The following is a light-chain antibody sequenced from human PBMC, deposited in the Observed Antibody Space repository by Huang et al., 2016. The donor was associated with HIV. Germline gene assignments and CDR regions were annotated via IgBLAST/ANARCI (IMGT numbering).Light chain of an antibody. CDR3: MQRTQRPLT. CDR2: EGS. V-gene: IGKV2D-29*02. CDR1: QSLLHSDGETY. J-gene: IGKJ4*01. Sequence: DIVMTQTPLSLSVTPGQPASISCKSSQSLLHSDGETYLYWYLHKPGQSPQLLIYEGSNRFSGVPERFSGSGSGTDFTLRISRVEAEDVGVYYCMQRTQRPLTFGGGTKVEIK.